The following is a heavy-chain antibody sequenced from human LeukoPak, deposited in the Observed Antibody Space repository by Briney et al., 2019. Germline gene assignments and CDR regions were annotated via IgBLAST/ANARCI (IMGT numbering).Heavy chain of an antibody. CDR3: ARDEGDFERVGYMDV. CDR2: ISSSSSYI. CDR1: GFTFSSYS. J-gene: IGHJ6*03. Sequence: GGPLRLSCAASGFTFSSYSMNWVRQAPGKGLEWVSSISSSSSYIYYADSVKGRFTISRDNAKNSLYLQMNSLRAEDTAVYYCARDEGDFERVGYMDVWGKGTTVTVSS. V-gene: IGHV3-21*01. D-gene: IGHD3-16*01.